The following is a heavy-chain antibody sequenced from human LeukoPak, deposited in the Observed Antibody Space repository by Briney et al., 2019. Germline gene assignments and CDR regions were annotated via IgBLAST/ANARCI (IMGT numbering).Heavy chain of an antibody. D-gene: IGHD3-22*01. V-gene: IGHV1-2*06. CDR3: ARDYYDSSDAFDI. CDR2: INPNSGGT. Sequence: ASVKVSCKASGYTFTGYYMHWVRQAPGQGLEWMGRINPNSGGTNYAQKFQGRVTMTRDTSISTAYRELSRLRSDDTAVYYCARDYYDSSDAFDIWGQGTMVTASS. J-gene: IGHJ3*02. CDR1: GYTFTGYY.